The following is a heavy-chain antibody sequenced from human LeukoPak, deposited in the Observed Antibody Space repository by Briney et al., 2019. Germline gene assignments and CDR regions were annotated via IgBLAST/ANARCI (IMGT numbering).Heavy chain of an antibody. CDR2: ISGSGGST. J-gene: IGHJ3*02. V-gene: IGHV3-23*01. Sequence: GGSLRLSCAASGFTFSSYAMSWVRQAPGKGLEWVSAISGSGGSTYYTDSVKGRFTIARDNSTNTLYMQMNSLRAEDTAVYYCAKVGFDSSGYSDAFDIWGQGTMVTVSS. CDR3: AKVGFDSSGYSDAFDI. D-gene: IGHD3-22*01. CDR1: GFTFSSYA.